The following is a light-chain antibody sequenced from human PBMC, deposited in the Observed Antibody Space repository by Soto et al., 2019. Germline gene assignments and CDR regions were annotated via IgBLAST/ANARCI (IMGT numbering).Light chain of an antibody. CDR3: QQYDTSPVT. J-gene: IGKJ1*01. CDR2: GAS. Sequence: EIVLTQSPGTLSLSPGERATLSCRASQSVSSSYLAWYQQKPGQAPRLLIYGASIRATGIPDRFSGSGSGTDFTLTISRLEPEDFAVYDCQQYDTSPVTFGQGTKVEIK. CDR1: QSVSSSY. V-gene: IGKV3-20*01.